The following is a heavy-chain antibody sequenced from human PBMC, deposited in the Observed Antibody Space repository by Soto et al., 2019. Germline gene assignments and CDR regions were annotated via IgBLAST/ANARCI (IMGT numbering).Heavy chain of an antibody. D-gene: IGHD1-7*01. Sequence: SETLSLTCTVSGGSFSSTSYYWAWIRQSPGEGLEWIGSIYYSESTYYNPSLKTRVTMSVDTSNSQFSLELSTVTAADTSVYYCARHCAPVGTAHYWYFDLWARGSLVTGSS. CDR1: GGSFSSTSYY. CDR2: IYYSEST. CDR3: ARHCAPVGTAHYWYFDL. J-gene: IGHJ2*01. V-gene: IGHV4-39*01.